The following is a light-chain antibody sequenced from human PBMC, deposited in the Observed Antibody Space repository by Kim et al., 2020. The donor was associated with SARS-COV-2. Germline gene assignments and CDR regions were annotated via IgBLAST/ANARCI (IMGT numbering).Light chain of an antibody. CDR1: QSISDW. J-gene: IGKJ1*01. V-gene: IGKV1-5*03. CDR2: KAS. CDR3: QQYNSYPWT. Sequence: ASVGDRVTITCRASQSISDWLAWYQHKPGKAPNLLIYKASNIQTGVPSRISGSGSGTEFTLTISSLQSDDLATYYCQQYNSYPWTFGQGTKVDIK.